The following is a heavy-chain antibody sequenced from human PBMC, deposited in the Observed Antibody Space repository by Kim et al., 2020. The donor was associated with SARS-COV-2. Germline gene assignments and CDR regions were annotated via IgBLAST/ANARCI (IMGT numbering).Heavy chain of an antibody. Sequence: SETLSLTCTVSGGSISSSSYYWGWIRQPPGKGLEWIGSIYYSGSTYYNPSLKSRVTISVDTSKNQFSLKLSSVTAADTAVYYCAGAVYYDILTGYFRDYCGRGSLVAVSS. CDR3: AGAVYYDILTGYFRDY. CDR1: GGSISSSSYY. CDR2: IYYSGST. V-gene: IGHV4-39*01. D-gene: IGHD3-9*01. J-gene: IGHJ4*02.